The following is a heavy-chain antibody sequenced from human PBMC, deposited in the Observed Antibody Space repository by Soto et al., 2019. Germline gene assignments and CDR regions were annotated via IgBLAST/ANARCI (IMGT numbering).Heavy chain of an antibody. CDR2: ISAHNGNT. CDR3: ARGRDGDY. V-gene: IGHV1-18*01. Sequence: QVHLVQSGAEVKKPGASVKVSCKASGYTFTSYGITWVRQAPGQGLEWMGWISAHNGNTDYAQKLQGRVIVTRDTSTSTAYRELRSLRSDDTAVYYCARGRDGDYWGQGALVTVSS. CDR1: GYTFTSYG. D-gene: IGHD6-6*01. J-gene: IGHJ4*02.